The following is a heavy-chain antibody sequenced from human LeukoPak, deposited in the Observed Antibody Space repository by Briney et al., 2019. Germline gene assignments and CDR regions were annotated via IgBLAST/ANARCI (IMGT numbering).Heavy chain of an antibody. CDR3: AREREYYYDSSGNGHFDY. CDR2: NPNSGNT. D-gene: IGHD3-22*01. V-gene: IGHV1-8*01. J-gene: IGHJ4*02. Sequence: NPNSGNTGYAQKFQGRVTMTRNTSISTAYMELSSLRSEDTAVYYCAREREYYYDSSGNGHFDYWGQGTLVTVSS.